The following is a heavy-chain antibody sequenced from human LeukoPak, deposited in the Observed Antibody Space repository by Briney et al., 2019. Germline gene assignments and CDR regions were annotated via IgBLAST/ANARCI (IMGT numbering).Heavy chain of an antibody. CDR1: GYSFTSYW. J-gene: IGHJ5*02. CDR3: ARHGSGYCSGGSCYSAKGEFDP. D-gene: IGHD2-15*01. V-gene: IGHV5-51*01. Sequence: KPGESLKISCKGSGYSFTSYWIGWVRQMPGKGLEWMGIIYPGDSDTIYSPSFQGQVTISADKSIITAYLQWSSLKASDTAMYYCARHGSGYCSGGSCYSAKGEFDPWGQGTLVTVSS. CDR2: IYPGDSDT.